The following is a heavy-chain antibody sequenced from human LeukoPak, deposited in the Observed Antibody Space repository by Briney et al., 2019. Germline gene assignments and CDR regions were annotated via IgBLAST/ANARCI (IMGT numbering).Heavy chain of an antibody. V-gene: IGHV3-23*01. CDR2: INGGGGST. Sequence: SGGSLRLSCAASGFTFNSYAMSWVRQAPGKGLEWASAINGGGGSTYYADSVKGRFTISRNNSKSTLYLQMNSLRAEDTAVYYCAKGGVVHAFNIWGQGTMVTVSS. J-gene: IGHJ3*02. CDR3: AKGGVVHAFNI. D-gene: IGHD2-15*01. CDR1: GFTFNSYA.